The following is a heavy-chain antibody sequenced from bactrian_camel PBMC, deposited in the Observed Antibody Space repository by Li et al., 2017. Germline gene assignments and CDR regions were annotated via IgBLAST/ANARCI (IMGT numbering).Heavy chain of an antibody. CDR3: AAELLGVGWTLAISNCEFGS. CDR2: IDLTGTT. V-gene: IGHV3S53*01. D-gene: IGHD5*01. Sequence: HVQLVESGGGSVQTGGPLRLSCAASRDTYTPFCWGWYRQAPGKEREGVAVIDLTGTTTYADSVKGRFTISQDNAKNTLYLQMNNLKPEDTAMYYCAAELLGVGWTLAISNCEFGSRGQGTQVTVS. J-gene: IGHJ6*01. CDR1: RDTYTPFC.